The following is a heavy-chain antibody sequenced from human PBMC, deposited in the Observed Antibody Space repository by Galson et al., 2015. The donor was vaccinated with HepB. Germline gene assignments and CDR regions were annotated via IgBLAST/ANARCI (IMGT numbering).Heavy chain of an antibody. J-gene: IGHJ4*02. CDR2: ISSSGSTI. V-gene: IGHV3-48*03. D-gene: IGHD6-19*01. Sequence: SLRLSCAASGSTFSSYEMNWVRQAPGKGLEWVSYISSSGSTIFYRDSVKGRFTISRDNAKNSLYLHMNSLRAEDTAVYYCARVGEIAVAGSFDYWGQGTLVTVSS. CDR3: ARVGEIAVAGSFDY. CDR1: GSTFSSYE.